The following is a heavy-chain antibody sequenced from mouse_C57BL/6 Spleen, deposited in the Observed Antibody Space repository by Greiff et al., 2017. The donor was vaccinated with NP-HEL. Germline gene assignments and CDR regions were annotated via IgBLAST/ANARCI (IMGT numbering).Heavy chain of an antibody. J-gene: IGHJ3*01. CDR3: ARGGIYYDYDVAWFAY. D-gene: IGHD2-4*01. CDR1: GYTFTSYW. CDR2: IYPGSGST. Sequence: QVQLQQSGAELVKPGASVKMSCKASGYTFTSYWITWVKQRPGQGLEWIGDIYPGSGSTNYNEKFKSKATLTVDTSSSTAYMQLSSLTSEDSAVYYCARGGIYYDYDVAWFAYWGQGTLVTVSA. V-gene: IGHV1-55*01.